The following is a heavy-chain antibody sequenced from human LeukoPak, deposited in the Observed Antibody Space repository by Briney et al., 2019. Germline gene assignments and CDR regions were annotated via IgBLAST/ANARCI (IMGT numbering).Heavy chain of an antibody. V-gene: IGHV3-21*01. CDR2: ISYLSTHV. Sequence: GGSLRLSCSASGFTFSDYDMNWVRQAPGKGLEWVSSISYLSTHVYYGDSVKGRFSIPRDNAKNSLYLQMNSLGAEDTAIYYCGRAFPPLRTSSAGDLWGQGILVTVSS. D-gene: IGHD3-16*01. J-gene: IGHJ4*02. CDR3: GRAFPPLRTSSAGDL. CDR1: GFTFSDYD.